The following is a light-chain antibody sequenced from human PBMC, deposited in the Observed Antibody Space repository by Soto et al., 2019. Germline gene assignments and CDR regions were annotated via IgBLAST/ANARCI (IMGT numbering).Light chain of an antibody. CDR2: GAS. J-gene: IGKJ5*01. Sequence: EIVLTQSPGTLSLSPGERATLSCRASQSVNSDYLAWFQQKPGQAPRLLIYGASTRTTGIPDRFSGSGSGTDLTLTIGRLEPGDFAVYYCLHYGGSPLTFGQGTRLEI. CDR1: QSVNSDY. CDR3: LHYGGSPLT. V-gene: IGKV3-20*01.